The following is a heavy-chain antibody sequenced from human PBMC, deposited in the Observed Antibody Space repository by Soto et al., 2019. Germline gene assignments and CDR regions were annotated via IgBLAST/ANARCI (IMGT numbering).Heavy chain of an antibody. V-gene: IGHV3-30*18. CDR1: GFTFSSYG. CDR2: ISYDGSNK. Sequence: GESLRLSCAASGFTFSSYGMHWVRQAPGKGLEWVAVISYDGSNKYYADSVKGRFTISRDNSKNTLYLQMNSLRAEDTAVYYCAKGRDDFWSGYYFDYWGQGTLVTVSS. J-gene: IGHJ4*02. CDR3: AKGRDDFWSGYYFDY. D-gene: IGHD3-3*01.